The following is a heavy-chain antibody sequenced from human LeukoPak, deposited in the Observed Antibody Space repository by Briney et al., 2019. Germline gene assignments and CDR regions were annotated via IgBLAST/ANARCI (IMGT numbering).Heavy chain of an antibody. CDR3: ARLSTPNLYYFDY. V-gene: IGHV1-2*02. D-gene: IGHD3-16*02. CDR1: GYTFTGYY. CDR2: INPNSGVT. J-gene: IGHJ4*02. Sequence: ASVKVSCKASGYTFTGYYMHWVRQAPGQGLEWMGWINPNSGVTYYAQKFQGRVSMTRDTSISTAYMEVSRLRSDDSALYYCARLSTPNLYYFDYWGREPWSPSPQ.